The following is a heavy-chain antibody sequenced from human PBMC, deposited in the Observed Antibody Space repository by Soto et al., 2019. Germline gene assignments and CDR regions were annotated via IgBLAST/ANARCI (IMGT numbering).Heavy chain of an antibody. J-gene: IGHJ4*02. Sequence: EVQLLESGGGLVQPGGSLRLSCAASGFTFSSYAMSWVRQAPGKGLEWVSAISGSGGSTYYADSVKGRFTISRDNSKNTLDLQMSSLRAEDTAVYYCAKDLPDCSSTSCSDDHVVGLPFDYWGQGTLVTVSS. CDR1: GFTFSSYA. CDR3: AKDLPDCSSTSCSDDHVVGLPFDY. CDR2: ISGSGGST. V-gene: IGHV3-23*01. D-gene: IGHD2-2*01.